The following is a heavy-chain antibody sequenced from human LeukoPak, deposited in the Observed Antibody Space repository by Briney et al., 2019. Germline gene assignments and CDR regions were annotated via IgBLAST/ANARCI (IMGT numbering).Heavy chain of an antibody. CDR2: INSDGSST. CDR3: AALPSMKQEGR. D-gene: IGHD2/OR15-2a*01. CDR1: GFPFSSYW. V-gene: IGHV3-74*01. Sequence: GGSRPLSGAASGFPFSSYWMHGVRPAPGKGLVWVSRINSDGSSTSYADSVKGRFTISRDNAKNPLFLQMNSLRAEDTAVYYCAALPSMKQEGRWGQGTLVTVSS. J-gene: IGHJ1*01.